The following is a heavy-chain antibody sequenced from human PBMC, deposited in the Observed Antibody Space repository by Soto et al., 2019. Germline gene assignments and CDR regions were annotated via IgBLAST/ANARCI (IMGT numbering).Heavy chain of an antibody. CDR1: AGSISRSNYY. V-gene: IGHV4-39*01. D-gene: IGHD3-22*01. J-gene: IGHJ5*02. CDR2: MYSRGNT. Sequence: QLQLQESGPGLVKPSETLSLTCTVSAGSISRSNYYWGWIRQPPGKGLEWIGSMYSRGNTYYNPSLESRVTISVDTSKNQFSLKLTSVTAADSAVYYWARQPYDSSGYYYGAWGQGTLVTVSS. CDR3: ARQPYDSSGYYYGA.